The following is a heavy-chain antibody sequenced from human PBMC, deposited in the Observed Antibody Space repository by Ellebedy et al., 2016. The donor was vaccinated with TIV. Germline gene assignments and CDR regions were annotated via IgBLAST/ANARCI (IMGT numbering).Heavy chain of an antibody. CDR3: VRVMWPVPGPVDPFDY. J-gene: IGHJ4*02. CDR1: GFTFSSHG. CDR2: ITGGGDTT. Sequence: GESLKISCAASGFTFSSHGMAWVRQAPGKGLQWLSGITGGGDTTYYADSVKCRFTISRDNSKNTLFLPLSSLRAEDTAVFYCVRVMWPVPGPVDPFDYWGQGTPVTVSS. V-gene: IGHV3-23*01. D-gene: IGHD6-19*01.